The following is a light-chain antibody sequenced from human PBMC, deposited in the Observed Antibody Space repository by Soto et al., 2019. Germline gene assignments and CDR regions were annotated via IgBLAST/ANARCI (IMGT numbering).Light chain of an antibody. CDR2: RTN. CDR3: EAWDDSLIGVL. Sequence: QSVLTQPPSASGTPGQRVSITCSGSSPNIGSNIVNWYQQLPGRAPKLLIYRTNQRPSGVPDRFSASKSGTSASLAISGLQSEDEADYYCEAWDDSLIGVLFGGGTKLTVL. V-gene: IGLV1-44*01. J-gene: IGLJ2*01. CDR1: SPNIGSNI.